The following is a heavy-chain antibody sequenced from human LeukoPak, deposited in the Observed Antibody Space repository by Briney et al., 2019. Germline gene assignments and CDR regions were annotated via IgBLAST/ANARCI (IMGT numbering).Heavy chain of an antibody. CDR2: ISSSSSYI. Sequence: GGSLRLSCAASGFTFSSHSMNWVRQAPGKGLEWVSSISSSSSYIYYADSVKGRFTISRDNAKNSLYLQMNSLRAEDTAVYYCASLSGLRFKAEYFQHWGQGTLVTVSS. J-gene: IGHJ1*01. D-gene: IGHD5-12*01. V-gene: IGHV3-21*01. CDR1: GFTFSSHS. CDR3: ASLSGLRFKAEYFQH.